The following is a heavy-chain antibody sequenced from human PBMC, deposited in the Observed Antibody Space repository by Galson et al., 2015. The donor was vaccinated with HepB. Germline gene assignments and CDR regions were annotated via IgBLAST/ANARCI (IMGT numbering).Heavy chain of an antibody. D-gene: IGHD5-24*01. J-gene: IGHJ4*02. V-gene: IGHV3-30*04. CDR2: ISYDGSNK. CDR1: GFTFSSYA. CDR3: ARARVEMATISPFFDY. Sequence: SLRLSCAASGFTFSSYAMHWVRQAPGKGLEWVAVISYDGSNKYYADSVKGRFTISRDNSKNTLYLQMNSLRAEDTAVYYCARARVEMATISPFFDYWGQGTLVTVSS.